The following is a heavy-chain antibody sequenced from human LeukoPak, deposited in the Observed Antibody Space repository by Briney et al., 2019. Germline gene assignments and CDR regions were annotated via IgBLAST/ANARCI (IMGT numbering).Heavy chain of an antibody. CDR3: AKDLGYYGSGSSSDY. J-gene: IGHJ4*02. CDR1: GFTFDDYG. D-gene: IGHD3-10*01. V-gene: IGHV3-20*04. Sequence: GGSLRLSCVASGFTFDDYGMSWVRQAPGKGLEWVSGINWNGGSTGYADSVKGRFTISRDNSKNTLYLQMNSLRAEDTAVYYCAKDLGYYGSGSSSDYWGQGTLVTVSS. CDR2: INWNGGST.